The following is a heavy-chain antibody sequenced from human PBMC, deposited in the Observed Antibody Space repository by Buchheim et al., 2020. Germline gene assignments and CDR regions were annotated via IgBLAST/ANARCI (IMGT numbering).Heavy chain of an antibody. D-gene: IGHD6-19*01. CDR1: GFTFSSYS. J-gene: IGHJ4*02. V-gene: IGHV3-21*01. Sequence: EVQLVESGGGLVKPGGSLRLSCAASGFTFSSYSMNWVRQAPGKGLEWVSSISSSSSYIYYADSVEGRFTISRDNAKNSLYLQMNSLRAEDTAVYYCARGKYSSGWYEGNFDYWGQGTL. CDR3: ARGKYSSGWYEGNFDY. CDR2: ISSSSSYI.